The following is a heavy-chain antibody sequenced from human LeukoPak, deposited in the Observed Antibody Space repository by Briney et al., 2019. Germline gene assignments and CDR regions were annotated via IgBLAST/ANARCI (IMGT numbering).Heavy chain of an antibody. J-gene: IGHJ4*02. V-gene: IGHV1-46*01. Sequence: WASVKVSCKASGYTFTSYYMHWVRQAPGQGLEWMGIINPSGGSTSYAQKFQGRVTMTRDTPTSTVYMELSSLRSEDTAVYYCARGRYCSGGSCYSTYGDYWGQGTLVTVSS. CDR1: GYTFTSYY. D-gene: IGHD2-15*01. CDR3: ARGRYCSGGSCYSTYGDY. CDR2: INPSGGST.